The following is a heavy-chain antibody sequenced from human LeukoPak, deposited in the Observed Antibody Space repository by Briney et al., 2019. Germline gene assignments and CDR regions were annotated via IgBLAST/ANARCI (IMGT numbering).Heavy chain of an antibody. CDR3: ARVAGTYYDFWSGWGSFDY. D-gene: IGHD3-3*01. J-gene: IGHJ4*02. V-gene: IGHV4-39*07. CDR2: IYYSGST. CDR1: GGSISSSSYY. Sequence: PSETLSLTCTVSGGSISSSSYYWGWIRQPPGKGLEWIGSIYYSGSTYYNPSLKSRVTISVDRSKNQFSLKLSSVTAADTAVYYRARVAGTYYDFWSGWGSFDYWGQGTLVTVSS.